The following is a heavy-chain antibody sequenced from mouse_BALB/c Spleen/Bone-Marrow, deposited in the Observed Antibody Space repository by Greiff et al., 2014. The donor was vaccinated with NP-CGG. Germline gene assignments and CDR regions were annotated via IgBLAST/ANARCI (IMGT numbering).Heavy chain of an antibody. Sequence: QVQLQQSGAEQMQPGASVKISCKATGYTFSNYWIEWVKQRPGHGLEWIGEILPGNTNANYNEKFKGRATFTADTSSNTAYMQLSSLTSEDSAVHYCARGWYSMDDWGQGTSVTVSS. CDR2: ILPGNTNA. CDR1: GYTFSNYW. V-gene: IGHV1-9*01. CDR3: ARGWYSMDD. J-gene: IGHJ4*01.